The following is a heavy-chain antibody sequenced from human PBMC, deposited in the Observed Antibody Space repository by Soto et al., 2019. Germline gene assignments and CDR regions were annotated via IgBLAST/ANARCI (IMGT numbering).Heavy chain of an antibody. CDR3: ATSGGYCSGGSCHRAKYGMDV. Sequence: ASVKVSCKVSGYTLTELSMHWVRQAPGKGLEWMGGFDPEDGETIYAQKFQGRVTMTEDTSTDTAYMELSSLRSEDTAVYYCATSGGYCSGGSCHRAKYGMDVWGQGTTVTVSS. D-gene: IGHD2-15*01. CDR1: GYTLTELS. CDR2: FDPEDGET. V-gene: IGHV1-24*01. J-gene: IGHJ6*02.